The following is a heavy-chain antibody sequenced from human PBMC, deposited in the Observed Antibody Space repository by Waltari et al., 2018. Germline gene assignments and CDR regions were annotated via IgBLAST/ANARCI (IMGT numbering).Heavy chain of an antibody. D-gene: IGHD6-19*01. Sequence: QVQLVQSGAEVKKPGSSVKVSCKASGGTFSSYAISWVRQAPGQGLEWMGGIIPIFGTAHYAQKFQGRVTITTDEATSTAYMELSSLRSEDTAVYYCARIRYSSGRTYYVDYWGQGTLVTVSS. V-gene: IGHV1-69*05. CDR2: IIPIFGTA. CDR3: ARIRYSSGRTYYVDY. J-gene: IGHJ4*02. CDR1: GGTFSSYA.